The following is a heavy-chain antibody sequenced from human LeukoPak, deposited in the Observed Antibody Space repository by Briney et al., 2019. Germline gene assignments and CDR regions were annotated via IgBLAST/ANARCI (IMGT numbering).Heavy chain of an antibody. D-gene: IGHD6-19*01. V-gene: IGHV4-4*07. CDR3: ASGIQGAGNNY. J-gene: IGHJ4*02. CDR1: GVSMSTYY. CDR2: MYFSGET. Sequence: PSETLSLTCTVSGVSMSTYYWSWIRQPAGKGLEWIGRMYFSGETNYNPSLKSRVTMSLDTSKNHFSLDLNSVTAADTAAYYCASGIQGAGNNYWGQGTLVTVSS.